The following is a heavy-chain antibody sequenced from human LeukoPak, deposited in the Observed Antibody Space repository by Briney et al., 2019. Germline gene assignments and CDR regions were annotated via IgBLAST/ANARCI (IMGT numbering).Heavy chain of an antibody. V-gene: IGHV1-18*01. CDR1: GYTFTSYG. CDR2: ISAYNGNT. D-gene: IGHD6-13*01. CDR3: ARDEIAAAKDYYYYGMDV. J-gene: IGHJ6*02. Sequence: ASVKVSCKASGYTFTSYGISWVRQAPGQGLEWMGWISAYNGNTNYAQKLQGRVTMTTDKSTSTAYMELRSLRSDDTAVYYCARDEIAAAKDYYYYGMDVWGQGTTVTVSS.